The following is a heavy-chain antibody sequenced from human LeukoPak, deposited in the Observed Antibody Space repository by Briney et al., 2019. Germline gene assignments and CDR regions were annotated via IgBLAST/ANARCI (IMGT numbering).Heavy chain of an antibody. CDR1: GGSVSSGSYY. J-gene: IGHJ4*02. V-gene: IGHV4-61*01. Sequence: SETLSLTCTVSGGSVSSGSYYWSWIRQPPGMGLEWIGYIYYSGSTNYNPSLKSRVTISVDTSKNQFSLKLSSVTAADTAVYYCARGGTSIAARPSVVPFDYWGQGALVTVSS. D-gene: IGHD6-6*01. CDR2: IYYSGST. CDR3: ARGGTSIAARPSVVPFDY.